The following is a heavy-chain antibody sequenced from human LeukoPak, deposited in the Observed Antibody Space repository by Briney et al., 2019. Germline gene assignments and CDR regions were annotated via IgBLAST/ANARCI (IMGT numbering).Heavy chain of an antibody. V-gene: IGHV4-34*01. CDR1: GESFSGYY. J-gene: IGHJ4*02. CDR3: ARRAYAYYYDSSGYFRY. D-gene: IGHD3-22*01. Sequence: PSETLSLTCAVYGESFSGYYWSWIRQPPGKGLEWIGEINHSGSTNYNPSLKSRVTISVDTSKNQFSLKLSSVTAADTAVYYCARRAYAYYYDSSGYFRYWGQGTLVTVSS. CDR2: INHSGST.